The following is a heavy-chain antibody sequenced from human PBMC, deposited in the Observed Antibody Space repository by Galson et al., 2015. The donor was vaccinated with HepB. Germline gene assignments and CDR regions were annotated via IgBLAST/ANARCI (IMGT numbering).Heavy chain of an antibody. J-gene: IGHJ4*02. CDR2: IRQDGNEK. CDR3: ARVGNGVVRYQDC. V-gene: IGHV3-7*03. Sequence: SLRLSCAASGFTFSSYWMNWVRQAPGKGLEWVANIRQDGNEKYYEDSVKGRFTISRDNAKNSLHLQMNSLRAEDTAVYYCARVGNGVVRYQDCWGQGTLVTVSS. CDR1: GFTFSSYW. D-gene: IGHD3-3*01.